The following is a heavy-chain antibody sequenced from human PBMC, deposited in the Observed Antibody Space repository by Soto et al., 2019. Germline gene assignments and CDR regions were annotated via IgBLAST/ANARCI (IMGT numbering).Heavy chain of an antibody. CDR2: INPSGGST. Sequence: GASGKVSCKASGYTFASYYMHWVRQAPGQGLEWMGIINPSGGSTSYAQKFQGRVTMTRDTSTSTVYMELSSLRSEDTAVYYCARDLTGGYSNLAPGEDNYYYYGMDVWGKGTTVTVSS. J-gene: IGHJ6*04. CDR1: GYTFASYY. V-gene: IGHV1-46*01. D-gene: IGHD4-4*01. CDR3: ARDLTGGYSNLAPGEDNYYYYGMDV.